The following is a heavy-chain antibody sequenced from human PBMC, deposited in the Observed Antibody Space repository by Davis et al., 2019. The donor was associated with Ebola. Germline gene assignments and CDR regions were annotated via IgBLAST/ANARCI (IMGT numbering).Heavy chain of an antibody. CDR1: GFTFSNSA. CDR2: ISGDGGNT. CDR3: AKDHQNWGNYFDS. Sequence: GESLKISCAASGFTFSNSAMSWVRRAPGKGLEWVSAISGDGGNTKYADSVRGRFAISRDNSRNYLYLQMNSLTPEDTAFYYCAKDHQNWGNYFDSWGPGTLVTVSS. D-gene: IGHD7-27*01. V-gene: IGHV3-23*01. J-gene: IGHJ4*02.